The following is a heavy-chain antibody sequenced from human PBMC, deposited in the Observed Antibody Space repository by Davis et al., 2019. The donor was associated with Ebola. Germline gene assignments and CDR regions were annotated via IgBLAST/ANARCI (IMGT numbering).Heavy chain of an antibody. J-gene: IGHJ5*02. D-gene: IGHD6-19*01. Sequence: MPSETLSLTCTVSGGSISTRSYFWGWIRQPPGKGLEWIGSIYYSGSTYYNPSLKSRVTISVDTSKNQFSLKLSSVTAADTAVYYCARTHYSSGWSGWFDPWGQGTLVTVSS. CDR1: GGSISTRSYF. V-gene: IGHV4-39*01. CDR2: IYYSGST. CDR3: ARTHYSSGWSGWFDP.